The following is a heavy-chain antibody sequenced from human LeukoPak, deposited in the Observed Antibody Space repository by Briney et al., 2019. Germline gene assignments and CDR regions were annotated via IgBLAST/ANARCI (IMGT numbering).Heavy chain of an antibody. J-gene: IGHJ4*02. V-gene: IGHV4-59*01. CDR1: GGSISSYY. Sequence: PSETLSLTCTVSGGSISSYYWSWIRQPPGKGLGWIGYIYYSGSTNYNPSLKSRVTISVDTSKNQFSLKLSSVTAADTAVYYCARGASGYNLNYWGQGTLVTVSS. D-gene: IGHD5-24*01. CDR3: ARGASGYNLNY. CDR2: IYYSGST.